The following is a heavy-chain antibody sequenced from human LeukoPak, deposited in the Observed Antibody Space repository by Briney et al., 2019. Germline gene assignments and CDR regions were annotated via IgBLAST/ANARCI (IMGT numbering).Heavy chain of an antibody. CDR2: INPNSGGT. D-gene: IGHD6-13*01. CDR1: GYTFTDYY. CDR3: ARDSVSSSFDAFDI. Sequence: GASVTVSCKASGYTFTDYYMHWVRQAPGQGLEWMGWINPNSGGTTYAQNFQGRVTMTRDTSISTAYMELSRLRSDDTAVYYCARDSVSSSFDAFDIWGRGTMVTVSS. V-gene: IGHV1-2*02. J-gene: IGHJ3*02.